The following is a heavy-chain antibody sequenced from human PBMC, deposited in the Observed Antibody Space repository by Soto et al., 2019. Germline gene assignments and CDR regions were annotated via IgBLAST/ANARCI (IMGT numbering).Heavy chain of an antibody. V-gene: IGHV3-23*01. CDR1: GFPFRSYA. J-gene: IGHJ5*02. CDR2: ISGSGGGT. CDR3: AKDPNPNSGTLNWFDP. Sequence: PGGSLRVSCAAAGFPFRSYAMSWVRPTPGKGLEWVSLISGSGGGTYYADSVKGRFTISRDNSMNTLFLQMNDLRVEDTAMYYCAKDPNPNSGTLNWFDPWGQGTLVTVSS. D-gene: IGHD1-26*01.